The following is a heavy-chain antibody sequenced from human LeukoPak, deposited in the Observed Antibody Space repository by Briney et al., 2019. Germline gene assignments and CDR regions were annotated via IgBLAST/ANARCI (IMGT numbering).Heavy chain of an antibody. J-gene: IGHJ4*02. V-gene: IGHV3-23*01. D-gene: IGHD3-10*01. CDR2: ISGSGGST. CDR1: GFTFSSYA. CDR3: ARKTIGGFDY. Sequence: GGSLRLSCAASGFTFSSYAMSWVRQAPGKGLEWVSAISGSGGSTYYADSVKGRFTISRDNSKNSLYLQMNSLRAEDTAVYYCARKTIGGFDYWGQGTLVTVSS.